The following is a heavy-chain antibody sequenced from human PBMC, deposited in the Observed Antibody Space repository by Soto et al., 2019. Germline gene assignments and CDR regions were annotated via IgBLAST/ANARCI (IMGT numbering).Heavy chain of an antibody. Sequence: SETLSLTCAVYGGSFSGYYWSWIRQPPGKGLEWIGEINHSGSTNYNPSLKSRVTISVDTSKNQFSLKLSSVTAADTAVYYCARGRGTLRYFDWLPSPDFDYWGQGTLVTVSS. CDR1: GGSFSGYY. V-gene: IGHV4-34*01. CDR2: INHSGST. J-gene: IGHJ4*02. D-gene: IGHD3-9*01. CDR3: ARGRGTLRYFDWLPSPDFDY.